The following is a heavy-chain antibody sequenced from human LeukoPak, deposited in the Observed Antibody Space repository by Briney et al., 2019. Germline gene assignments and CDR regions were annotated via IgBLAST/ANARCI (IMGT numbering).Heavy chain of an antibody. CDR1: GGTFSSYT. D-gene: IGHD4-17*01. J-gene: IGHJ4*02. CDR3: AREGGDYGLDERLGYFDY. CDR2: IIPILGIA. Sequence: GASVKVSCKASGGTFSSYTISWVRQAPGQGLEWMGRIIPILGIANYAQKFQGRVTITADKSTSTAYMELSSLRSEDTAVYYCAREGGDYGLDERLGYFDYWGQGTLVTVSS. V-gene: IGHV1-69*04.